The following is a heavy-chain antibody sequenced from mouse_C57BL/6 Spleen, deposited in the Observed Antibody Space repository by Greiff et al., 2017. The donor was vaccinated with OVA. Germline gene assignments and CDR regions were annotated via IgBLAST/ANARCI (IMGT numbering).Heavy chain of an antibody. CDR1: GYTFTDYN. V-gene: IGHV1-22*01. CDR2: INPNNGGT. CDR3: ARSVIYYGNYGGYFDV. Sequence: VQLQQSGPELVKPGASVKMSCKASGYTFTDYNMHWVKQSHGKSLEWIGYINPNNGGTSYNQKFKGKATLTVNKSSSTAYMELRSLTSEDSAGYYCARSVIYYGNYGGYFDVWGTGTTVTVSS. J-gene: IGHJ1*03. D-gene: IGHD2-1*01.